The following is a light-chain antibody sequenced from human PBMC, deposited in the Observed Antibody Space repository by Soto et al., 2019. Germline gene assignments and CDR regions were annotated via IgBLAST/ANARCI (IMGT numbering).Light chain of an antibody. CDR1: QAISGY. CDR2: GAS. V-gene: IGKV1-12*01. J-gene: IGKJ3*01. CDR3: QQAKSYPRP. Sequence: DIQMTQSPSSVSASVGDRVTITCRTSQAISGYLLWFQQKPAKAPKLLISGASSLQSGVPSRFSGSGSGTVFTLTISSLQLEDFATYYRQQAKSYPRPFGPGTRVDI.